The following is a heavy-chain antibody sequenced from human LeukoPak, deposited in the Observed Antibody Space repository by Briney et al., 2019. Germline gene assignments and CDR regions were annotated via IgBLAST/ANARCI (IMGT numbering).Heavy chain of an antibody. Sequence: SETLSLTCAVSGYSISSSNWWGWIRQPPGKGLEWIGYIYYSGTTNYNPSLKSRVTMSVDTSKNQFSLKLSSVTAADTAVYYCASGDHWYRLDYWGQGTLVSVSS. J-gene: IGHJ4*02. D-gene: IGHD6-13*01. CDR2: IYYSGTT. CDR3: ASGDHWYRLDY. V-gene: IGHV4-28*01. CDR1: GYSISSSNW.